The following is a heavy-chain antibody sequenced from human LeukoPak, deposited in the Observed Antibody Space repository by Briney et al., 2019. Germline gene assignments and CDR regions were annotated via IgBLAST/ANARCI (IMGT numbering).Heavy chain of an antibody. J-gene: IGHJ4*02. Sequence: ASVKVSCKVSGYTLTELSMHWVRQAPGQGLEWMGWINPNSGGTNYAQKFQGRVTMTRDTSISTAYMELSRLRSDDTAVYYCARDQGRRGIPLWGQGTLVTVSS. CDR2: INPNSGGT. CDR1: GYTLTELS. D-gene: IGHD3-16*01. V-gene: IGHV1-2*02. CDR3: ARDQGRRGIPL.